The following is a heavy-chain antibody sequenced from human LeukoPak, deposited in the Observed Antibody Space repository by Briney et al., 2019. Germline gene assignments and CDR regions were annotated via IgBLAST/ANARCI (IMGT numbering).Heavy chain of an antibody. CDR2: IYYSGRT. CDR1: GGSISSYY. CDR3: ARAKTIVGRGYYMDV. J-gene: IGHJ6*03. V-gene: IGHV4-59*13. D-gene: IGHD3-3*01. Sequence: SPSETLSLTCTVSGGSISSYYWSCIRQPPGKGLEWIGYIYYSGRTNYNPSLKSRFTISVDTSKNQFSLKLSSVTAADTAVYYCARAKTIVGRGYYMDVWGKGTTVTVSS.